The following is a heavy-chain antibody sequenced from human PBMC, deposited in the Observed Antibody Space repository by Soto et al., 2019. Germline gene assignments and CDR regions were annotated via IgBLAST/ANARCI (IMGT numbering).Heavy chain of an antibody. D-gene: IGHD5-18*01. Sequence: EVQLEESGGALVQPGRSLRLSCAASGFTFDDYAMHWVRQVLGKGLEWVSSISWNSGNIGYADSVKGRFTTSRDNAKNSLYLKMNSLRPEDTALYYCVRSKGGYSYGTPFDYWGQGTLVTLSS. J-gene: IGHJ4*02. CDR3: VRSKGGYSYGTPFDY. CDR1: GFTFDDYA. CDR2: ISWNSGNI. V-gene: IGHV3-9*01.